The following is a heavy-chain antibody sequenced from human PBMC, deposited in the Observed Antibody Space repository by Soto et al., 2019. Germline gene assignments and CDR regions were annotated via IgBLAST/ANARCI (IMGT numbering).Heavy chain of an antibody. CDR1: GGSISSSSYY. CDR3: ARHLAGWGYSSSSSPFYY. V-gene: IGHV4-39*01. D-gene: IGHD6-6*01. J-gene: IGHJ4*02. CDR2: IYYSGST. Sequence: PSETLSLTCTVSGGSISSSSYYWGWIRQPPGKGLEWIGSIYYSGSTYYNPSLKSRVTISVDTSKNQFSLKLSSVTAADTAVYYCARHLAGWGYSSSSSPFYYWGQGTLVTVSS.